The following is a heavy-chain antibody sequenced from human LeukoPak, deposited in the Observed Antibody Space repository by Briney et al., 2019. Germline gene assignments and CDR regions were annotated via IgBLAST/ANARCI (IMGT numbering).Heavy chain of an antibody. J-gene: IGHJ2*01. CDR2: IYTSGST. CDR3: ARGGIAAPQGCYFDL. V-gene: IGHV4-4*07. D-gene: IGHD6-25*01. Sequence: SETLSLTCTVSGGSISTYYRSWIRQPAGKGLEWIGRIYTSGSTTYTPSIKSRVTMSVDTSKNQFSLKLSSVTAADTAVYYCARGGIAAPQGCYFDLWGRGTLVTVSS. CDR1: GGSISTYY.